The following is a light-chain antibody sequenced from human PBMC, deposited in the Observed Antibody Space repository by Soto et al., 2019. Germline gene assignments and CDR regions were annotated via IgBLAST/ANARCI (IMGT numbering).Light chain of an antibody. CDR3: QQYGSSRWT. Sequence: IVLTQSPATLSMSPGGRASLSCRASQSVSSSYLAWYQQKPGQAPRLLIYGASSRATGIPDRFSGSGSGTDFTLTISRLEPEDFAVYYCQQYGSSRWTFGQGTKV. J-gene: IGKJ1*01. V-gene: IGKV3-20*01. CDR2: GAS. CDR1: QSVSSSY.